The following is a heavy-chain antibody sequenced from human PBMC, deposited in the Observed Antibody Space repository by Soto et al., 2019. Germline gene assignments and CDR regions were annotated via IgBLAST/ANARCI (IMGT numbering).Heavy chain of an antibody. V-gene: IGHV1-69*01. D-gene: IGHD2-15*01. Sequence: QVQLVQSGAEVKKPGSSVKVSCKASGGTFSSYAISWVRQAPGQGLEWMGGIIPIFGTANYAQKFQGRVTITAGESTSTAYMELSSLGSEDTAVYYCARDHPLFCSGGSCWFDPWGQGTLVTVSS. CDR2: IIPIFGTA. J-gene: IGHJ5*02. CDR3: ARDHPLFCSGGSCWFDP. CDR1: GGTFSSYA.